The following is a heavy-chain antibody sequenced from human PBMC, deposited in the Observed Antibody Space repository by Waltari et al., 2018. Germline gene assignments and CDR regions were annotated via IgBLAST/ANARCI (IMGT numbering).Heavy chain of an antibody. V-gene: IGHV1-18*01. J-gene: IGHJ6*03. CDR1: GYTFTNYA. CDR2: VSSFNRNT. D-gene: IGHD1-1*01. Sequence: QDLLMQSGTEVKLPGASVKVSCKTSGYTFTNYAFSWVRQAPGQRLEWMGWVSSFNRNTLYAQKFQGRVTMTTDTSTRTAFMELRSLTSDDTAVYFCAREAWTNNQTPYYMDVWRAGTTVIISS. CDR3: AREAWTNNQTPYYMDV.